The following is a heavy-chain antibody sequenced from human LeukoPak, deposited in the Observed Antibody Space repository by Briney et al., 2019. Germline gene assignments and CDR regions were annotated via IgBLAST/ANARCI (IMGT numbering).Heavy chain of an antibody. Sequence: KVSCKACGYTFTGYYMHWVRQAPGQGLGWMGRINPNSGGTNYAQKFQGRVTMTRDTSISTAYMELSRLRSDDTAVYYCASSIVVVPAAMGYWGQGTLVTVSS. CDR2: INPNSGGT. CDR3: ASSIVVVPAAMGY. J-gene: IGHJ4*02. D-gene: IGHD2-2*01. V-gene: IGHV1-2*06. CDR1: GYTFTGYY.